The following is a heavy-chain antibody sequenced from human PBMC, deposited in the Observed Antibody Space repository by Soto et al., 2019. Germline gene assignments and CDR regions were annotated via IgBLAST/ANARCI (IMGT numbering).Heavy chain of an antibody. CDR3: ARDSGSAWNPGV. D-gene: IGHD3-10*01. V-gene: IGHV4-39*07. CDR1: GGSISSNIYY. J-gene: IGHJ4*01. CDR2: IHYSGST. Sequence: PSETLSLTCTVSGGSISSNIYYWGWIRQPPGKGLEWIGNIHYSGSTYYDSSLKSRVTISVDTSKNQFSLNLSAVTAADTAVYYCARDSGSAWNPGVWGHGTLVTVSS.